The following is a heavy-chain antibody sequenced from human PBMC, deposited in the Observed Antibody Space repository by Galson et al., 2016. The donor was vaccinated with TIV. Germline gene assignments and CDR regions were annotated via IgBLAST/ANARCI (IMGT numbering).Heavy chain of an antibody. CDR1: GFSFATYS. CDR3: AKDYLELTLRGLFPS. V-gene: IGHV3-23*01. Sequence: SLRLSCAGSGFSFATYSMSWVRQAPGKGPEWVAAINAGGDRTFYADSVRGRFTISRDNSKNRMYLEMKSLRAGDTALYYCAKDYLELTLRGLFPSWGQGTLVIVSS. CDR2: INAGGDRT. D-gene: IGHD2-21*01. J-gene: IGHJ1*01.